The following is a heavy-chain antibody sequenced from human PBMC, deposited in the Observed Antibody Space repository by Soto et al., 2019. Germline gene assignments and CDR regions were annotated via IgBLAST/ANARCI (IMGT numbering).Heavy chain of an antibody. CDR3: ARDVWYYSLGSGYYPSRNGMDV. V-gene: IGHV3-33*01. J-gene: IGHJ6*02. Sequence: QVQVVESGGGVVQPGRSLRLSCAASGFTFSSFGMHWVRQAPGKGLEWVSLIWYDGSKKSYGDSVKGRFTISRDNSRNTVYLQMNSLRADDTAVYYCARDVWYYSLGSGYYPSRNGMDVWGQGTTVTVSS. CDR1: GFTFSSFG. CDR2: IWYDGSKK. D-gene: IGHD3-3*01.